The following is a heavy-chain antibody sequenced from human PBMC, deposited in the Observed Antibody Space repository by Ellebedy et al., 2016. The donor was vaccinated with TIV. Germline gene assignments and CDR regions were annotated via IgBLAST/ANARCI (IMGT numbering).Heavy chain of an antibody. D-gene: IGHD2-21*02. CDR3: ARNRHVERGDCLDY. CDR2: IKEYGNEE. Sequence: PGGSLRLSCVASGFTLSDFWMNWVRQAPGKGLEWVANIKEYGNEEYYVDSVKGRFTISRDNSKNTLYLQMNDLGAEDTAVFYCARNRHVERGDCLDYWGQGTLVTVSS. CDR1: GFTLSDFW. J-gene: IGHJ4*02. V-gene: IGHV3-7*01.